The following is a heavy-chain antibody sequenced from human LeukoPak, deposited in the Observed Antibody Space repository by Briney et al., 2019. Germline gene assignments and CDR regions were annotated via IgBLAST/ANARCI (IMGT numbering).Heavy chain of an antibody. J-gene: IGHJ4*02. CDR1: GGSISSYY. Sequence: SETLSLTCTVSGGSISSYYWSWIRQPPGKGLEWIGYIYYSGSTNYNPSLKSRVTISVDTSENQFSLKLSSVTAADTAVYYRAMSPGRDYYDSGPDYWGQGTLVTVSS. CDR2: IYYSGST. V-gene: IGHV4-59*01. D-gene: IGHD3-22*01. CDR3: AMSPGRDYYDSGPDY.